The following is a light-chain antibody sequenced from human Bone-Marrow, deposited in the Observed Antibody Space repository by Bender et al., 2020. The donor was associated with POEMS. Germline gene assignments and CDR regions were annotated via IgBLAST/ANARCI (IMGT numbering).Light chain of an antibody. CDR3: AVWDDGLNGWV. Sequence: QSVLTQPPSASGTPGQRVTISCSGGSSNIGAHAVNWYQHLPGTAPKLLIYSSHRRPSEVPDRFSGCRSGTSASLAISGRQYEDEADYYCAVWDDGLNGWVIGGGTKLTVL. CDR1: SSNIGAHA. CDR2: SSH. V-gene: IGLV1-44*01. J-gene: IGLJ3*02.